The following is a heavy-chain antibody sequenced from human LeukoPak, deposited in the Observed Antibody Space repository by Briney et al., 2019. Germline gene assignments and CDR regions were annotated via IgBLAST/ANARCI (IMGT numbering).Heavy chain of an antibody. CDR2: MSSNGRYI. V-gene: IGHV3-21*01. D-gene: IGHD3-3*01. Sequence: GGSLRLSCAASGFTFSDYSMIWVRQAPGKGLEWVSSMSSNGRYIHYADSVKGRFTISRDNAKNSLYLQMNSLRAEDTAVYYCARAQSAIFGVVPEPAVYYYYGMDVWGQGTTVTVSS. CDR3: ARAQSAIFGVVPEPAVYYYYGMDV. CDR1: GFTFSDYS. J-gene: IGHJ6*02.